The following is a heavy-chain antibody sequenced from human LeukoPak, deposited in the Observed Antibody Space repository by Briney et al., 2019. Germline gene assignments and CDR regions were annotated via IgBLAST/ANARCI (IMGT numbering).Heavy chain of an antibody. CDR3: ARDSSGYDSSGPPGYYGMDV. J-gene: IGHJ6*02. CDR1: GGSISSGGYY. CDR2: IYYSGST. Sequence: PSQTLSLTCTVSGGSISSGGYYWSWIRQHPGKGLEWIGYIYYSGSTYYNPSLKSRVTISVDTSKNQFSLKVSPVTAADTAVYYCARDSSGYDSSGPPGYYGMDVWGQGTTVTVSS. D-gene: IGHD3-22*01. V-gene: IGHV4-31*03.